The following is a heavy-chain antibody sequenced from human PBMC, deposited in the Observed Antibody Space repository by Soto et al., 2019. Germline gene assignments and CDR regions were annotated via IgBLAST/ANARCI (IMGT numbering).Heavy chain of an antibody. CDR2: IYYTGAT. Sequence: QVELQESGPRLVKSSGTLSLTCEVSSGSISTGNWWSWVRQPPGKGLEWIGEIYYTGATNYNPSLKSRVTMPIDKSKDQFSLLLTSATAADTAVYYCARVFSSGSGWMYYFDFWGQGILVSVSS. V-gene: IGHV4-4*02. CDR3: ARVFSSGSGWMYYFDF. CDR1: SGSISTGNW. J-gene: IGHJ4*02. D-gene: IGHD6-25*01.